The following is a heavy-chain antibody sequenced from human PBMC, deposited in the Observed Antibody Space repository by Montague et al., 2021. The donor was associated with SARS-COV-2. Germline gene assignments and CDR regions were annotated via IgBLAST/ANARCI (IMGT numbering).Heavy chain of an antibody. Sequence: CAISGDSVGGNKPTWRWVGQSPERQLGWLGGRYYRSEWYNDYAVSVKSRITISPDTSKNQISLQLNSVTPEDTAVYYCARTSASSDYWGQGTLVTVSS. J-gene: IGHJ4*02. CDR1: GDSVGGNKPT. CDR3: ARTSASSDY. D-gene: IGHD1-26*01. V-gene: IGHV6-1*01. CDR2: RYYRSEWYN.